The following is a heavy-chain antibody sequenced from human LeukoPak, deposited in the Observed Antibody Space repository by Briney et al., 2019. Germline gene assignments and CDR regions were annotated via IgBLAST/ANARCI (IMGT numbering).Heavy chain of an antibody. D-gene: IGHD6-13*01. CDR3: ERDSSSLSWDY. Sequence: GGSLRLSCAASGFTFSDYYMSWIRQAPGKGREWVSYISSSGSTIYYADSVKGRFTISRDNAKNSLYLQMNSLRAEDTAVYYCERDSSSLSWDYWGQGTLVTVSS. CDR1: GFTFSDYY. V-gene: IGHV3-11*01. CDR2: ISSSGSTI. J-gene: IGHJ4*02.